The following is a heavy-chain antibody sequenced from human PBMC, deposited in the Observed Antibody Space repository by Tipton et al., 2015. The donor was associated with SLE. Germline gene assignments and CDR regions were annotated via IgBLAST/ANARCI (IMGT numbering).Heavy chain of an antibody. CDR2: IFTSGNT. V-gene: IGHV4-38-2*01. Sequence: TLSLTCAVSGYSISRSYYWGWIRQPAGKGLEWIGRIFTSGNTYYIPSLQSRVTMSVDTSKNHFSLKLSSVTAADTAVYYCARHDTNYGRNWFDPWGQGTLVTVSS. CDR1: GYSISRSYY. D-gene: IGHD2-8*01. CDR3: ARHDTNYGRNWFDP. J-gene: IGHJ5*02.